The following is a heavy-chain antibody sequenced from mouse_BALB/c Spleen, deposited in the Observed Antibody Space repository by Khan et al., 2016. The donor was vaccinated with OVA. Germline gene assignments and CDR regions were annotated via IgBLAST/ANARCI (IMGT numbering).Heavy chain of an antibody. J-gene: IGHJ2*01. CDR2: ISYSGRT. CDR1: GYSITSDYA. Sequence: EVQLQESGPGLVKPSQSLSLTCTVTGYSITSDYAWNWIRQFPGNKLEWMGYISYSGRTSYNPSLKSRISITRATSKNPFFLQLNSVTTEDTATYYCARSVTITTVVATDFDYWGQGTTLTVAS. V-gene: IGHV3-2*02. D-gene: IGHD1-1*01. CDR3: ARSVTITTVVATDFDY.